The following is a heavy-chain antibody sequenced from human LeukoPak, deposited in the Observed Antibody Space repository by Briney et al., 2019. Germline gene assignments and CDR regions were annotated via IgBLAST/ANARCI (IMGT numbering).Heavy chain of an antibody. CDR3: ARDPDYCSGGSCYPHFDY. Sequence: GGSLRLSCAASGFTFSSYAMHWVRQAPGKGLEWVAVISYDGSNKYYADSVKGRFTISRDNSKNTLYLQMNSLRAEDTAVYYCARDPDYCSGGSCYPHFDYWGQGTLVTVSS. V-gene: IGHV3-30*01. J-gene: IGHJ4*02. CDR1: GFTFSSYA. CDR2: ISYDGSNK. D-gene: IGHD2-15*01.